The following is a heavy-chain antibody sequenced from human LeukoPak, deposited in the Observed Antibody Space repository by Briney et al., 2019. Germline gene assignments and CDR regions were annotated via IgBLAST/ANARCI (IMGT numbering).Heavy chain of an antibody. D-gene: IGHD3-10*01. CDR2: IYYSGST. Sequence: SETLSLTCTVSGGSISSSYSYWGWIRQPPGKGLEWIGNIYYSGSTYYNPSLKSRVTISVDTSKNHFSLKLNSVTAADMAVYYCAKPSNYYGSATDAFDFWGQGTMVTVSS. V-gene: IGHV4-39*07. J-gene: IGHJ3*01. CDR3: AKPSNYYGSATDAFDF. CDR1: GGSISSSYSY.